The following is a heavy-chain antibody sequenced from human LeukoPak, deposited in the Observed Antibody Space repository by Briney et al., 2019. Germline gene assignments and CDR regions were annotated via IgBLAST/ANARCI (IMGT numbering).Heavy chain of an antibody. CDR3: ARIRGYSSGYYAFDY. V-gene: IGHV1-18*01. CDR1: GYTFTIYG. CDR2: ISAYNGNT. J-gene: IGHJ4*02. D-gene: IGHD3-22*01. Sequence: ASVEVSCKASGYTFTIYGISWVRQAPGQGLEWMGWISAYNGNTNYAQKLQGRVTMTTDTSTSTAYMELRSLRSDDAAVYYCARIRGYSSGYYAFDYWGQGTLVTVSS.